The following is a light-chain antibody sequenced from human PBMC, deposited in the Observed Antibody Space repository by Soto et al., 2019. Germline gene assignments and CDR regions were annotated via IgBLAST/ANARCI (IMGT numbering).Light chain of an antibody. V-gene: IGKV3-15*01. J-gene: IGKJ4*01. CDR1: QSVSNN. Sequence: EIEMTQSPATLSVSPGESATLSCRASQSVSNNLAWYQQKPGQAPRLLIYGASARATGIPARFSGSGSGTEFTLTISSLQSEDFAVYYCQQYNNWPLTFGGGTKVEIK. CDR3: QQYNNWPLT. CDR2: GAS.